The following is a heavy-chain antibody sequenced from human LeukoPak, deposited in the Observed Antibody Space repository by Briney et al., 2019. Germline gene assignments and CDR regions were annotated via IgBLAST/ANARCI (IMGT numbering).Heavy chain of an antibody. CDR2: IYHSGNT. CDR3: ARANYYDSTGYLPVVYPSDF. D-gene: IGHD3-22*01. J-gene: IGHJ4*02. Sequence: SETLSLTCTISGASIRSSGYYWSWIRQDPAKGLEWIGYIYHSGNTYYNPSLKSRVTISLDTSKNQFSLKLRSVTAADTAVYYCARANYYDSTGYLPVVYPSDFWGQGTLVTVSS. V-gene: IGHV4-31*03. CDR1: GASIRSSGYY.